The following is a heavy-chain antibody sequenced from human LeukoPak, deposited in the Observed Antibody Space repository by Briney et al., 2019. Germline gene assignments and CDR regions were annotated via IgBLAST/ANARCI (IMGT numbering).Heavy chain of an antibody. CDR2: ISWNSGSI. V-gene: IGHV3-9*01. D-gene: IGHD1-26*01. J-gene: IGHJ3*02. CDR1: GFTFDDYA. CDR3: AKDIWDLGRSAFDI. Sequence: PGRSLRLSCAASGFTFDDYAMHWVRQAPGKGLEWVSGISWNSGSIGYADSVKGRFTISRDNAKNSLYLQMNSLRAEDTALYYCAKDIWDLGRSAFDIWGQGTMVTVSS.